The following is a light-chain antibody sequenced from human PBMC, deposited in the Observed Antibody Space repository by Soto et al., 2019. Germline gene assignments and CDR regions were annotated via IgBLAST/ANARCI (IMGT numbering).Light chain of an antibody. J-gene: IGLJ2*01. CDR3: QSYDSSLSGSRV. CDR1: SSNIGAGYD. Sequence: QSVRTQPPSVSRAPGQRVTISCTGSSSNIGAGYDVHWYQQLPGTAPKLLIYGNSNRPSGVPDRFSGSKSGTSASLAITGLQAEDEADDYCQSYDSSLSGSRVFGGGTKLTVL. CDR2: GNS. V-gene: IGLV1-40*01.